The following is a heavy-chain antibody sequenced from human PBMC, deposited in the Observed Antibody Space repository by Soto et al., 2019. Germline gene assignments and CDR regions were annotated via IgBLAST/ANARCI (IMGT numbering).Heavy chain of an antibody. J-gene: IGHJ4*02. CDR2: IYYSGST. D-gene: IGHD3-10*01. CDR1: GGSISSYY. V-gene: IGHV4-59*01. Sequence: QVQLQESGPGLVKPSETLSLTCTVSGGSISSYYWSWIRQPPGKGLEWSGYIYYSGSTNYNPSLKSRVTISVDTSKNQFSLKLISVTAADTAVYYCARGSITDLWFGELLSLLDYWGQGTLVTVSS. CDR3: ARGSITDLWFGELLSLLDY.